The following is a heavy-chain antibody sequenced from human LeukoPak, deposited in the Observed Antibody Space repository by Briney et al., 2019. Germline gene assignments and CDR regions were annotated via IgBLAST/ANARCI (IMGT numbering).Heavy chain of an antibody. CDR2: IYYSGTT. Sequence: PSETLSLTCIVSGGSIRSYYWSWIRQPPGKGLEWIGYIYYSGTTNYNPSLKSRVTISVVTSKNQFSLKLSSVTAADTAVYFCARSPLAAAGTINFDYWGQGTLVTVSS. J-gene: IGHJ4*02. V-gene: IGHV4-59*01. CDR3: ARSPLAAAGTINFDY. D-gene: IGHD6-13*01. CDR1: GGSIRSYY.